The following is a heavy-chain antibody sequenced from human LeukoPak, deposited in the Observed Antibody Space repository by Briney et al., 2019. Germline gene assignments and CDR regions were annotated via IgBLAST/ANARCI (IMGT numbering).Heavy chain of an antibody. D-gene: IGHD2-8*01. CDR1: GYTFTGYY. Sequence: GASVKVSCKASGYTFTGYYIHWVRQAPGQGLEWMGIINPSGGSTSYAQKFQGRVTMTRDTSTSTVYMELSSLRSEDTAVYYCARGLVREYFDYWGQGTLVTVSS. CDR2: INPSGGST. V-gene: IGHV1-46*01. J-gene: IGHJ4*02. CDR3: ARGLVREYFDY.